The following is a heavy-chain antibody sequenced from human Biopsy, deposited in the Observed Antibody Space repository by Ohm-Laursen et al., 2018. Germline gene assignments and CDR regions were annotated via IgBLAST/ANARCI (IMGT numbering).Heavy chain of an antibody. D-gene: IGHD5-18*01. J-gene: IGHJ6*02. CDR1: GFTFSSHA. Sequence: GSLRLSCAASGFTFSSHAMSWVRQAPGKGLEWVSVITGVGGVTYYADPVKGRFTVSRDNSMNTMFLQMNSLRAQDAGTYYCAKWGTSMALYHFYGMDVWGQGTTVSVS. CDR2: ITGVGGVT. CDR3: AKWGTSMALYHFYGMDV. V-gene: IGHV3-23*01.